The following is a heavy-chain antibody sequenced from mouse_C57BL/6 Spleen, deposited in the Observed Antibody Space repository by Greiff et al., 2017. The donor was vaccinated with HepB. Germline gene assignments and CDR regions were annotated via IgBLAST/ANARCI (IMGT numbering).Heavy chain of an antibody. V-gene: IGHV1-62-2*01. CDR3: ARHEEGGTDGYYSAWFAY. J-gene: IGHJ3*01. CDR2: FYPGSGSI. D-gene: IGHD2-3*01. Sequence: QVQLKQSGAELVKPGASVKLSCKASGYTFTEYTIHWVKQRSGQGLEWIGWFYPGSGSIKYNEKFKDKATLTADKSSSTVYMELSRLTSEDSAFYYCARHEEGGTDGYYSAWFAYWGQGTLVTVSA. CDR1: GYTFTEYT.